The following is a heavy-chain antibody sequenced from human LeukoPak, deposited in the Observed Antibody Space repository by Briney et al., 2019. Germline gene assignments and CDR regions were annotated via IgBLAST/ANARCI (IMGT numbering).Heavy chain of an antibody. CDR2: MNWNGGST. J-gene: IGHJ4*02. D-gene: IGHD3-22*01. CDR3: AKTYYYDSSGYWFDY. CDR1: GCTFGDNG. V-gene: IGHV3-20*04. Sequence: GGSLGLSCAASGCTFGDNGLNWVRKPPGKGLEWVSGMNWNGGSTGYADSVKGRFTISRDNAKNSLYLQMNSLRAEDTALYYCAKTYYYDSSGYWFDYWGQGTLVTVSS.